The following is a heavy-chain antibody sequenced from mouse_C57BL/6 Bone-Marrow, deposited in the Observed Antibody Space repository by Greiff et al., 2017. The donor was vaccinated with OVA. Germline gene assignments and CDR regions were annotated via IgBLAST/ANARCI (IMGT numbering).Heavy chain of an antibody. D-gene: IGHD2-9*01. J-gene: IGHJ4*01. V-gene: IGHV1-82*01. Sequence: QVQLQQSGPELVKPGASVKISCKASGYAFSSSWMNWVKQRPGKGLEWIGRIYPGDGDTNYNGKFKGKATLTADKSSSTAYMQLSSLTSEDSAVYFCASLLWLRQGIDYAMDYWGQGTSVTVSS. CDR1: GYAFSSSW. CDR3: ASLLWLRQGIDYAMDY. CDR2: IYPGDGDT.